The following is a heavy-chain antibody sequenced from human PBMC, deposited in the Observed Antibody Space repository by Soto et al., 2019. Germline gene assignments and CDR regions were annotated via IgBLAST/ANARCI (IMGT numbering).Heavy chain of an antibody. D-gene: IGHD3-22*01. Sequence: GGSLRLSCAASGFNFSSYGMHWVRQAPGKGLEWVAVIYDGSNKYYADSVKGRFTISRDNSKNTLYLQMNSLRAEDTAVYYCARGYYDSRRGGMDVWGQGTTVTVSS. CDR2: IYDGSNK. J-gene: IGHJ6*02. V-gene: IGHV3-33*08. CDR1: GFNFSSYG. CDR3: ARGYYDSRRGGMDV.